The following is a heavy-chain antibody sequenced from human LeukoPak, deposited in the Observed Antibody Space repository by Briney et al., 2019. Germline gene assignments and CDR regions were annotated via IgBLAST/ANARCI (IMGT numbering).Heavy chain of an antibody. CDR1: GFTLSNAW. D-gene: IGHD3-22*01. Sequence: GGSLRLSCAASGFTLSNAWMSWVRQAPGKGLEWFGRIKSKTDGGTTDYAAPVKGRFTISRDDSKNTLYLQMNSLKTEDTAVYYCTTTAGWYYDSSGYLEDFDYWGQGTLVTVSS. J-gene: IGHJ4*02. CDR2: IKSKTDGGTT. V-gene: IGHV3-15*01. CDR3: TTTAGWYYDSSGYLEDFDY.